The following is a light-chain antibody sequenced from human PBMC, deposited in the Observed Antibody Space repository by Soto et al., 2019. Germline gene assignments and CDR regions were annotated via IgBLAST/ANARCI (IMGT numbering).Light chain of an antibody. J-gene: IGKJ1*01. CDR3: QQYYSNPQT. CDR1: QSVLYSSNNKNY. CDR2: WAS. Sequence: DIVMTQSPDSLGMSVGERATISCKSSQSVLYSSNNKNYLAWYQQKPGQPPKLVIYWASIRETGVPDRFSGSGSGTDFTLDISSLQAEDVAVYYCQQYYSNPQTFGQGTKVEIK. V-gene: IGKV4-1*01.